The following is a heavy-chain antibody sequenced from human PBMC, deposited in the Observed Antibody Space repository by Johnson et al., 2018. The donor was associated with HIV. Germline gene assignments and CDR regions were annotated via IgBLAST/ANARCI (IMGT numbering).Heavy chain of an antibody. V-gene: IGHV3-7*01. CDR1: GFTFSSYW. J-gene: IGHJ3*02. D-gene: IGHD3-3*01. Sequence: VQLVESGGGLVQPGGSLRLSCAASGFTFSSYWMSWVRQAPGQGLEWVANIKQDGSEQYYVDSVKGRFTISRDNAKNSLYLQMNSLRAEDTAVYYCARGGYNFWSGYLGAFDIWGQGTMVTVSS. CDR3: ARGGYNFWSGYLGAFDI. CDR2: IKQDGSEQ.